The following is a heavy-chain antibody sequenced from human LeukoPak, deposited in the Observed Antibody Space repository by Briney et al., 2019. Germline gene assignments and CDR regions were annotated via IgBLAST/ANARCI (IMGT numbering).Heavy chain of an antibody. V-gene: IGHV1-46*01. CDR3: ARDPSKTTVTTAGASYYMDV. CDR2: INSSGGST. CDR1: GYTFTSYY. J-gene: IGHJ6*03. Sequence: ASVKASCKASGYTFTSYYMHWVRQAPGQGLEWMGIINSSGGSTSYAQKFQGRVTMTRDMSTSTVYMELSSLRSEDTAVYYCARDPSKTTVTTAGASYYMDVWGKGTTVTVSS. D-gene: IGHD4-17*01.